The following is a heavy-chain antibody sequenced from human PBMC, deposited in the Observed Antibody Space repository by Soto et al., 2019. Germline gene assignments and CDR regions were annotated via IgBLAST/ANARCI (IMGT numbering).Heavy chain of an antibody. Sequence: QVQLVQSGAEVKKPGASVKVSCKASGYTFRAYPIYWVRQAPGQRLECMGWINASNGNTRYSEKFEGRVTVTRDTSETTAYMEFSSLRSEDTAVYFCARDTDLTLVTTLDYWGQGTPVTVSS. D-gene: IGHD4-17*01. V-gene: IGHV1-3*01. CDR3: ARDTDLTLVTTLDY. CDR2: INASNGNT. CDR1: GYTFRAYP. J-gene: IGHJ4*02.